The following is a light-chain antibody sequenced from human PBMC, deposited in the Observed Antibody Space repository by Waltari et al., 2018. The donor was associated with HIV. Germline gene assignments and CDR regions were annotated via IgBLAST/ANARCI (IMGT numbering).Light chain of an antibody. CDR2: AAS. CDR1: QFISSY. V-gene: IGKV1-8*01. Sequence: AIRMTQSPSSFSASTGDTVTITCRASQFISSYLAWYQQKPGKAPKVLIYAASTLHTGVSSRFSGSGSGTDFTLTISSLQSEDFASYYCQQYYTHPLTFGPGTTVDIK. J-gene: IGKJ3*01. CDR3: QQYYTHPLT.